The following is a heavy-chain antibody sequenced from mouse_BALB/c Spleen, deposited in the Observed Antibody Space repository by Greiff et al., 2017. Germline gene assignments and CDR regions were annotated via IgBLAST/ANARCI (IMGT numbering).Heavy chain of an antibody. Sequence: QVQLKQSGAELVRPGTSVKVSCKASGYAFTNYLIEWVKQRPGQGLEWIGVINPGSGGTNYNEKFKGKATLTADKSSSTAYMQLSSLTSDDSAVYFCARIYYGNYGRYFDVWGAGSTVTVS. J-gene: IGHJ1*01. CDR2: INPGSGGT. CDR3: ARIYYGNYGRYFDV. V-gene: IGHV1-54*01. CDR1: GYAFTNYL. D-gene: IGHD2-1*01.